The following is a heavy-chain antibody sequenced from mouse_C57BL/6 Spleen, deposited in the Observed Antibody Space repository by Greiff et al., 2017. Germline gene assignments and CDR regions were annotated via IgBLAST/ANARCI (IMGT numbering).Heavy chain of an antibody. Sequence: QVQLQQPGAELVKPGASVKLSCKASGYTFTSYWMQWVKQRPGQGLEWIGEIDPSDSYTNYNQKFKGKATLTVDTSSSTAYMQLSSLTSEDAAVYYWARGDYGYDGRFAYWGQGTLVTVSA. CDR2: IDPSDSYT. CDR3: ARGDYGYDGRFAY. V-gene: IGHV1-50*01. D-gene: IGHD2-2*01. J-gene: IGHJ3*01. CDR1: GYTFTSYW.